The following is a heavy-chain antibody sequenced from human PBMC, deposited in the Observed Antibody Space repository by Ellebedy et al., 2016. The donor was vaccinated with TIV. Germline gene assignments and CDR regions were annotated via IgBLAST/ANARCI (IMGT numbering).Heavy chain of an antibody. CDR2: IQYDGSET. Sequence: PGGSLRLSCTASGFSFSTYWMSWVRQAPGKGLELVANIQYDGSETYYGASVKGRFTISRDNAKKSLYLQMDSLRAEDTAVYYCARWYDDSWTGYYHWGQGTLVTVSS. CDR3: ARWYDDSWTGYYH. CDR1: GFSFSTYW. V-gene: IGHV3-7*02. J-gene: IGHJ5*02. D-gene: IGHD3-3*01.